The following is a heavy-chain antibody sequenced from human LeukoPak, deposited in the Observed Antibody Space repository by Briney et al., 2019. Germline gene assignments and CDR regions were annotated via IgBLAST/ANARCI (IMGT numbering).Heavy chain of an antibody. CDR3: ARGIRGSSWYYFDY. V-gene: IGHV3-20*01. Sequence: GGSLRLSCAASGVTFDAYGMSWVRQAPGEGRGWGSGINWIVGSTGYADAVKARFTLSRHNAKNSLYLQMNSLRAEDTALYHCARGIRGSSWYYFDYWRQGTLVTVSS. D-gene: IGHD6-13*01. J-gene: IGHJ4*02. CDR1: GVTFDAYG. CDR2: INWIVGST.